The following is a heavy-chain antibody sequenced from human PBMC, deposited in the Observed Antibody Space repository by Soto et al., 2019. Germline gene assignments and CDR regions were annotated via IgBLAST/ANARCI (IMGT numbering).Heavy chain of an antibody. CDR2: IYSGGST. J-gene: IGHJ4*02. CDR3: ARSRNYYGSRSYDY. CDR1: GFTVSSNY. V-gene: IGHV3-53*01. D-gene: IGHD3-10*01. Sequence: EVQLVESGGGLIQPGGSLRLSCAASGFTVSSNYMSWVRQAPGKGLEWVSVIYSGGSTYYADSVKGRFTISRDNSKNTLYLQMNSLRAEDTAVYYCARSRNYYGSRSYDYWGQGTLVTVSS.